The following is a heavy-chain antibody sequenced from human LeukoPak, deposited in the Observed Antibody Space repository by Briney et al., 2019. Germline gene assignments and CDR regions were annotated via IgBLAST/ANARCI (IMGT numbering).Heavy chain of an antibody. D-gene: IGHD3-22*01. CDR2: IYYSGST. CDR1: GGSISSGDYY. Sequence: SETLSLTCTVSGGSISSGDYYWSWIRQPPGKGLEWIGYIYYSGSTYYNPSLKSRVTISVDTSKNQFSLKLSSVTAADTAVYYCASNYYDSSGYYFDYWGQGTLSPSPQ. V-gene: IGHV4-30-4*01. J-gene: IGHJ4*02. CDR3: ASNYYDSSGYYFDY.